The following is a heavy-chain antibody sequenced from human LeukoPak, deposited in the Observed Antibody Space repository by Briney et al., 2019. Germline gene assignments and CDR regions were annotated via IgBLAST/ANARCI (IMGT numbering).Heavy chain of an antibody. CDR1: GGTFSSYA. V-gene: IGHV1-69*13. Sequence: SVKVSCKASGGTFSSYAISWVRQAPGQGLEWMGGIIPIFGTANYAQKFQGRVTITADESTSTAYMELSSLRSEDTAVYYCARSPPAGYSSSWYFDYWGQGTLVTVSS. CDR2: IIPIFGTA. CDR3: ARSPPAGYSSSWYFDY. D-gene: IGHD6-13*01. J-gene: IGHJ4*02.